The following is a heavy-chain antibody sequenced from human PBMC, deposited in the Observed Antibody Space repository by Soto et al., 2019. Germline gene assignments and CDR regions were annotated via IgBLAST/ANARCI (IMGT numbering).Heavy chain of an antibody. V-gene: IGHV4-59*08. Sequence: PSETLSLTCTVSGGSISSYYWSWIRQPPGKGLEWIGYIYYSGSTNYNPSLKSRVTISVDTSKNQFSLKLSSVTAADTAVYYCARHSLVGDGYSDFDYWGQGTLVTVSS. CDR3: ARHSLVGDGYSDFDY. CDR1: GGSISSYY. J-gene: IGHJ4*02. CDR2: IYYSGST. D-gene: IGHD4-4*01.